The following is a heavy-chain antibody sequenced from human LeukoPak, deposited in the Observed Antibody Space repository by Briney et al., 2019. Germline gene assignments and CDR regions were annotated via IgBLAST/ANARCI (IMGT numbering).Heavy chain of an antibody. D-gene: IGHD1-14*01. CDR1: GFTFSNYA. V-gene: IGHV3-30*01. CDR3: ASNRGSDY. Sequence: GGSLRLSCAASGFTFSNYAMHWVRQAPGKGLEWVAAVSYDGSKKYYADSVKGRFSISRDNSKNTLYLQMDSLRAEDTAVYYCASNRGSDYWGQGTLVTVSS. J-gene: IGHJ4*02. CDR2: VSYDGSKK.